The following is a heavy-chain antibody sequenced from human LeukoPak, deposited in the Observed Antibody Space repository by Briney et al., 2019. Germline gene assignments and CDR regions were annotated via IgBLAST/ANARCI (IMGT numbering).Heavy chain of an antibody. Sequence: SETLSLTCTVSGGSISSYYWSWIRQPPGKGLEWIGYIYHSGSTNYNPSLKSRATISVDTSKNQFSLKLSSVTAADTAVYYCARVLDSSSFYYYYYYYMDVWGKGTTVTVSS. D-gene: IGHD6-13*01. CDR3: ARVLDSSSFYYYYYYYMDV. V-gene: IGHV4-59*08. CDR1: GGSISSYY. J-gene: IGHJ6*03. CDR2: IYHSGST.